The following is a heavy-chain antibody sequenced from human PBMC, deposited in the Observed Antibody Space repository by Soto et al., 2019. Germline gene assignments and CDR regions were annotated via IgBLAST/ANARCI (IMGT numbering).Heavy chain of an antibody. V-gene: IGHV3-66*01. CDR2: IYSGGST. J-gene: IGHJ4*02. CDR3: AGTGSLDY. CDR1: GFTVSSNY. Sequence: EVQLVESGGGLVQPGGSLTLSCAASGFTVSSNYMTWVRQAPGKGLGWVSLIYSGGSTYYADSVKGRFTISRDNSKNTLCLQMSRLRAEATAVYYCAGTGSLDYGGQGTLVTVSS.